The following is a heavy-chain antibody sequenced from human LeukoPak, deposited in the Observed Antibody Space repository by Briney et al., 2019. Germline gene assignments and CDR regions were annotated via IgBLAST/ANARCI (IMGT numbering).Heavy chain of an antibody. CDR3: AKDHGSGSYYNYLFDY. Sequence: GSLRLSCAASGFTFSSYGMHWVRQAPGKGLEWVAVISYDGSNKYYADSVKGRFTISRDNSKNTLYLQMNSLRAEDTAVYYCAKDHGSGSYYNYLFDYWGQGTLVTVSS. J-gene: IGHJ4*02. CDR2: ISYDGSNK. V-gene: IGHV3-30*18. D-gene: IGHD3-10*01. CDR1: GFTFSSYG.